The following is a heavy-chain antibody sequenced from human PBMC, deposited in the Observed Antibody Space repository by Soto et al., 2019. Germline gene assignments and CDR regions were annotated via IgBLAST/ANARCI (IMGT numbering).Heavy chain of an antibody. CDR3: AKGGRQWLVTSDFNY. V-gene: IGHV3-30*18. Sequence: VQLVESGGGVVQPGRSLRLSCAASGFTFSDYAMHWVRQAPGKGLEWVAVVSHDGRNTHYADSVKGRFTISRDSSKNMVSREMTSLRAEDTAFYSCAKGGRQWLVTSDFNYWGQGALVTVSS. CDR1: GFTFSDYA. CDR2: VSHDGRNT. D-gene: IGHD6-19*01. J-gene: IGHJ4*02.